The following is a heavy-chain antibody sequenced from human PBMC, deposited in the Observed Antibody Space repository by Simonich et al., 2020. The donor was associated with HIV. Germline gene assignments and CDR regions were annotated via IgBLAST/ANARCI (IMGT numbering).Heavy chain of an antibody. D-gene: IGHD6-6*01. V-gene: IGHV3-9*03. CDR1: GFTFDDYA. CDR3: AKDRYSSSSGSFDY. CDR2: IIGNRGSI. J-gene: IGHJ4*02. Sequence: EVQLVESGGGLVQPGRSLRLSCAASGFTFDDYAMHWVREASGKCREWASGIIGNRGSIGYADSVKGRFTISRDNAKNSLYLQMNSLRAEDMALYYCAKDRYSSSSGSFDYWGQGTLVTVSS.